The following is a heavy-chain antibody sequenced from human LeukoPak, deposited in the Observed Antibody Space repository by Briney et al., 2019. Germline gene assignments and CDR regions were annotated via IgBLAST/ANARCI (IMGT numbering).Heavy chain of an antibody. CDR3: ARLVDDYLDAFDI. V-gene: IGHV3-23*01. J-gene: IGHJ3*02. CDR2: ISGSGGST. D-gene: IGHD5-24*01. Sequence: GGSLRLSCAASGFTFSSYAMSWVRQAPGKGLEWVSAISGSGGSTYYADSVEGRFTISRDNAKNTLYLQMNSLRAEDTAVYYCARLVDDYLDAFDIWGQGTMVTVSS. CDR1: GFTFSSYA.